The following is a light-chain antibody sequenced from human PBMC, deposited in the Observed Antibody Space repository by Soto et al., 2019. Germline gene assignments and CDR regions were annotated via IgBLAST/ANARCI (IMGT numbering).Light chain of an antibody. CDR2: GAS. J-gene: IGKJ1*01. Sequence: EIVLTQSPGTLSLSPGERATLFCRASESVSTAFLAWYHQKPGQAPRLLIYGASYRAAGIPDRFSGSGSGTDFTLTISRLEPEDFGVYYCQHYGTAPRTFGQGTKVEIK. CDR3: QHYGTAPRT. CDR1: ESVSTAF. V-gene: IGKV3-20*01.